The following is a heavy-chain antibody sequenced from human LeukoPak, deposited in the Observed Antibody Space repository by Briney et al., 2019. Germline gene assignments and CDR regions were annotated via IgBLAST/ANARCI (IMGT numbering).Heavy chain of an antibody. D-gene: IGHD4/OR15-4a*01. V-gene: IGHV3-64D*06. Sequence: GGFLRHSCSASGFTFNSYPVHWVRQAPGKGLEYVSGISRNGGSTYYADSVKGRFTISRDNSKNTLYLQMSSLRAEDTAVYYCVKESGFMVAPNSAFDIWGQGTMVTVSS. J-gene: IGHJ3*02. CDR2: ISRNGGST. CDR3: VKESGFMVAPNSAFDI. CDR1: GFTFNSYP.